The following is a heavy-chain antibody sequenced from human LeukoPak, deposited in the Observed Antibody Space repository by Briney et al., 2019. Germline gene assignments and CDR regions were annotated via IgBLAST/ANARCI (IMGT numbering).Heavy chain of an antibody. CDR3: AKIATTGGYFDY. V-gene: IGHV5-10-1*01. Sequence: GESLKISCKGSGYSFTRYWISWVRQMPGTGLEWMGRIDPSDSYTNYRPSFQGHVTISADKSISTAYLQWSSLKASDTAMYYCAKIATTGGYFDYWGQGTLVTVSS. CDR1: GYSFTRYW. J-gene: IGHJ4*02. D-gene: IGHD6-13*01. CDR2: IDPSDSYT.